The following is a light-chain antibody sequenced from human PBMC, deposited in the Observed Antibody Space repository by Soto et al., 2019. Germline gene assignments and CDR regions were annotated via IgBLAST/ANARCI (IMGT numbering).Light chain of an antibody. J-gene: IGLJ1*01. CDR3: CSFAGTYTYV. CDR2: DVS. V-gene: IGLV2-11*01. Sequence: QSVLTQPPSASGSPGQSVTISCTGTSSDVGEYRYVSWYQQHPGTAPKLIIYDVSNRPSGVSNRFSGSKSGSTASLTISGLKAEDEADYYCCSFAGTYTYVFGTGPKSPX. CDR1: SSDVGEYRY.